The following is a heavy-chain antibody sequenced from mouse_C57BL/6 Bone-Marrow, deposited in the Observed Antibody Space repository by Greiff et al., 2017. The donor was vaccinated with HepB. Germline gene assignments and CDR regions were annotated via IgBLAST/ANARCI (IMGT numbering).Heavy chain of an antibody. Sequence: EVMLVESGGGLVKPGGSLKLSCAASGFTFSSYTMSWVRQTPEKRLEWVATISGGGGNTYYPDSVKGRFTISRDNAKNPLYLQMSSLRSEDTALYYCARRNDGYYGLDYWGQGTTLTVSS. D-gene: IGHD2-3*01. CDR3: ARRNDGYYGLDY. CDR1: GFTFSSYT. J-gene: IGHJ2*01. CDR2: ISGGGGNT. V-gene: IGHV5-9*01.